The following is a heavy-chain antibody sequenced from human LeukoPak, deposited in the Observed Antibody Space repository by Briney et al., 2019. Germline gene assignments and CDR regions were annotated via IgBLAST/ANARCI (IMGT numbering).Heavy chain of an antibody. J-gene: IGHJ5*02. CDR3: ARERGRLQPKRNWFDP. Sequence: ASVKVSCKASGYTFTSYDINWVRQATGQGLEWMGWMNPNSGNTGYAQKFQGRVTMTRNTSISTAYMELSRLRSDDTAVYYCARERGRLQPKRNWFDPWGQGTLVTVSS. CDR1: GYTFTSYD. V-gene: IGHV1-8*01. D-gene: IGHD1-1*01. CDR2: MNPNSGNT.